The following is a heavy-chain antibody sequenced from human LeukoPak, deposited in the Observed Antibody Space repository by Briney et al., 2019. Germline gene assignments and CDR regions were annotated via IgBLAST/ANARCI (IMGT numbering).Heavy chain of an antibody. J-gene: IGHJ4*02. D-gene: IGHD3-22*01. Sequence: GGSLRLSCAASGFTFSSYWMHWVRQAPGKGLVWVSRINSDGSSTSYADSVKGRFTISRDNSKNTLYLQMSSLRAEDTAVYYCAKDRGRYYDSSGYYWGYYFDSWGQGILVTVSS. V-gene: IGHV3-74*01. CDR1: GFTFSSYW. CDR3: AKDRGRYYDSSGYYWGYYFDS. CDR2: INSDGSST.